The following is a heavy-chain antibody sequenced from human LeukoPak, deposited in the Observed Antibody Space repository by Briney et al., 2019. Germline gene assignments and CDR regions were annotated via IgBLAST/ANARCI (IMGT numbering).Heavy chain of an antibody. CDR1: GASISSSFYY. CDR3: VRHAPFAYYEILTGYFEY. V-gene: IGHV4-39*01. CDR2: VNYRGNT. Sequence: SETLSLTCTVSGASISSSFYYWGWIRQTPGKGLEWIGSVNYRGNTYNNPPLKSRVTISVDTSENQFSLNLRSVTAADTAVYYCVRHAPFAYYEILTGYFEYWGQGTLVSVSS. J-gene: IGHJ4*02. D-gene: IGHD3-9*01.